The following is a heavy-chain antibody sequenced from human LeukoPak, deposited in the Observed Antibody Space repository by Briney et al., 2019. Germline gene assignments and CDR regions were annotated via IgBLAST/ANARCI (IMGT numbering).Heavy chain of an antibody. CDR2: IGANGVDT. J-gene: IGHJ4*02. CDR3: VKAYTTSGTYSEP. D-gene: IGHD1-26*01. CDR1: GFTFSTYA. Sequence: TGESLRLSCTASGFTFSTYAMGWARQAPGKGLEWVSGIGANGVDTFYADSAKGRFTISRDNSKNTVYLQMNSLRAEDTALYYCVKAYTTSGTYSEPWGQGTLVTVSS. V-gene: IGHV3-23*01.